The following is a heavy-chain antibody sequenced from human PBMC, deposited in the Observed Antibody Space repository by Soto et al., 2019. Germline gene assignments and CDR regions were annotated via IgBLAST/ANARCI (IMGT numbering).Heavy chain of an antibody. V-gene: IGHV4-34*01. CDR1: DESLSGYH. D-gene: IGHD6-13*01. CDR2: ISHTGST. Sequence: QVQLQQWGAGLLKPSETLSLTCAVYDESLSGYHWSWIRQPPGKGLEWIGEISHTGSTNDNPSLKSRITISVDTAKNQFSLKLTSVTAADTAVYFCARAYTNNWYLETVFDFWGQGSLVTVSS. J-gene: IGHJ4*02. CDR3: ARAYTNNWYLETVFDF.